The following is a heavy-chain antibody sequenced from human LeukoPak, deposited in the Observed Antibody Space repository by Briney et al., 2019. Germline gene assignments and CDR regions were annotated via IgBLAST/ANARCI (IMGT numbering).Heavy chain of an antibody. J-gene: IGHJ6*02. CDR2: IYYSGST. V-gene: IGHV4-59*08. CDR3: ARHAGYCSGGSCYSNYYYGMDV. CDR1: GGSISSYY. D-gene: IGHD2-15*01. Sequence: SETLSLTCTVSGGSISSYYWSWIRQPPGKGLEGIGYIYYSGSTNYNPSLKSRVTISVDTSKNQFSLKLSSVTAADTAVYYCARHAGYCSGGSCYSNYYYGMDVWGQGTTVTVSS.